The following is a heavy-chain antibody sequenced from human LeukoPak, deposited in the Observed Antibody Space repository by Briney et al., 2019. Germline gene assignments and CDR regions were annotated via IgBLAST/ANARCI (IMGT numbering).Heavy chain of an antibody. CDR3: ARGARAGYNLEPFDY. CDR2: IYYSGST. J-gene: IGHJ4*02. D-gene: IGHD5-24*01. CDR1: GGSMSSYY. Sequence: SETLSLTCTVTGGSMSSYYWSWIRPRPGKGLEWIGYIYYSGSTKYNPSLKSRVTISVDTSKNQFSLKLSSVTAADTAVYYCARGARAGYNLEPFDYWGQGTLVTVSS. V-gene: IGHV4-59*08.